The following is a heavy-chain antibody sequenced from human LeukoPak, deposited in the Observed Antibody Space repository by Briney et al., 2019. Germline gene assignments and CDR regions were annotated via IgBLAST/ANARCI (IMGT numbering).Heavy chain of an antibody. Sequence: GGSLRLSCAASGFTFSDYYMSWIRQAPGKGLEWVSYISSSGSTIYYADSVKGRFTISRDNAKNSLHLQMNSLRAEDTAVYYCAKDRSIGTYYTFDHWGQGTLVTVSS. CDR1: GFTFSDYY. CDR2: ISSSGSTI. CDR3: AKDRSIGTYYTFDH. J-gene: IGHJ4*02. D-gene: IGHD1-26*01. V-gene: IGHV3-11*01.